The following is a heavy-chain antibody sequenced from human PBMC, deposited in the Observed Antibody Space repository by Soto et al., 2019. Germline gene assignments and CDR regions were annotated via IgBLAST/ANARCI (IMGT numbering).Heavy chain of an antibody. CDR2: IYYSGST. Sequence: PSETLSLTCTVSGGSISSGGYYWSWIRQHPGKGLEWIGYIYYSGSTYYNPSLKSRVTISVDTSRNQFSLKLSSVTAADTAVYYCAREVRGYSYDYYFDYWGQGTLVSVSS. V-gene: IGHV4-31*03. J-gene: IGHJ4*02. D-gene: IGHD5-18*01. CDR1: GGSISSGGYY. CDR3: AREVRGYSYDYYFDY.